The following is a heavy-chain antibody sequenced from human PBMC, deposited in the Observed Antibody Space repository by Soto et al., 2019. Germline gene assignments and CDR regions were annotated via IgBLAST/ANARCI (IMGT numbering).Heavy chain of an antibody. V-gene: IGHV1-69*13. Sequence: SVNVSCEASGGTFSSYAISWVRQAPGQGLEWMGGIIPIFGTANYAQKFQGRVTITADESTSTAYMELSSLRSEDTAVYYCAGYCSSTSCYMDVWGQGTIVTVS. CDR2: IIPIFGTA. CDR1: GGTFSSYA. J-gene: IGHJ6*02. CDR3: AGYCSSTSCYMDV. D-gene: IGHD2-2*01.